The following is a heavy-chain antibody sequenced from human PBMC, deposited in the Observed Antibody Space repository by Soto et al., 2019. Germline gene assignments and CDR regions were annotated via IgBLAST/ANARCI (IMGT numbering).Heavy chain of an antibody. V-gene: IGHV1-8*01. CDR2: MNPNSGNT. Sequence: QVQLVQSGAEVKKPGASVKVSCKASGYTFTSYDINWVRRATGQGLEWMGWMNPNSGNTGYAQKFQGRVTMTRNTSISTAYMELSSLRSEDTAVYYCAIPPGRYCSSTSCSHNWFDPWGQGTLVTVSS. CDR3: AIPPGRYCSSTSCSHNWFDP. J-gene: IGHJ5*02. D-gene: IGHD2-2*01. CDR1: GYTFTSYD.